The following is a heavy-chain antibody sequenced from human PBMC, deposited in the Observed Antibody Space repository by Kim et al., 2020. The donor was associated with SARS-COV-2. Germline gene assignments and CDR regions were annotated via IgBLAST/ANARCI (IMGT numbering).Heavy chain of an antibody. J-gene: IGHJ4*02. V-gene: IGHV3-9*01. CDR3: AKDYGDYGGYYFDY. D-gene: IGHD4-17*01. Sequence: ADSVKGRFTISRDNAKNSLYLQMNSLRAEDTALYYCAKDYGDYGGYYFDYWGQGTLVTVSS.